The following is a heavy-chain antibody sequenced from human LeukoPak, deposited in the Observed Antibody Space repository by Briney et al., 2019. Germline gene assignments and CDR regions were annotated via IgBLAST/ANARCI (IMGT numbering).Heavy chain of an antibody. D-gene: IGHD1-26*01. Sequence: PSETLSLTCTVSGGSISSYYWSWIRQPPGKGLEWIGYIYYSGSTNYNPSLKSRVTISVDTSKNQFSLKVSSVTAADTAVYYCAREGDRYSGSYDYWGQGTLVTVSS. V-gene: IGHV4-59*01. CDR2: IYYSGST. J-gene: IGHJ4*02. CDR3: AREGDRYSGSYDY. CDR1: GGSISSYY.